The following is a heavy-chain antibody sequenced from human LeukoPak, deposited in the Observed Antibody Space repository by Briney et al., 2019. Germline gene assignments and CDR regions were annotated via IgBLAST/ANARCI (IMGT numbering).Heavy chain of an antibody. J-gene: IGHJ3*02. V-gene: IGHV3-21*01. Sequence: GWSLRLSCAGSGFTFSSYSMNWVRQAPAKGLEGVSSISSSSSYIYYADSVKGRFTIYRDNARNSLYLQMNNLRVEDTAVYYCARGYTNYGYVFDIWGQGTMVTVSS. CDR2: ISSSSSYI. D-gene: IGHD4-11*01. CDR3: ARGYTNYGYVFDI. CDR1: GFTFSSYS.